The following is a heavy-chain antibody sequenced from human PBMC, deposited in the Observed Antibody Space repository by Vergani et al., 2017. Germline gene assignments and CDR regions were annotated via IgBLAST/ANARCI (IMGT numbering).Heavy chain of an antibody. D-gene: IGHD3-22*01. J-gene: IGHJ4*02. CDR3: ARDRYYDSSGFDY. V-gene: IGHV3-23*01. CDR2: ISGSGGST. CDR1: GFTFSSYA. Sequence: EVQLLESGGGLVQPGGSLRLSCAASGFTFSSYAMSWVRQAPGKGLEWVSAISGSGGSTYYADSVKGRFTISRDNAKNSLYLQMNSLRAEDTAVYYCARDRYYDSSGFDYWGQGTLVTVSS.